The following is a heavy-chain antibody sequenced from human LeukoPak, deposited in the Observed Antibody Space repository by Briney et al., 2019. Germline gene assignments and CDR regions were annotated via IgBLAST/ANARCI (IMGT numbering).Heavy chain of an antibody. D-gene: IGHD2-15*01. CDR1: GFIFSSFG. CDR3: ARTYCSGGSCYGRHAFDI. J-gene: IGHJ3*02. Sequence: GGSLRLSCAASGFIFSSFGMHWVRQAPGKGLEWVAVIWHDGSYKYYLDSVKGRFTISRDNAKNTLYLQMNSLRAEDTAVYYCARTYCSGGSCYGRHAFDIWGQGTMVTVSS. CDR2: IWHDGSYK. V-gene: IGHV3-33*01.